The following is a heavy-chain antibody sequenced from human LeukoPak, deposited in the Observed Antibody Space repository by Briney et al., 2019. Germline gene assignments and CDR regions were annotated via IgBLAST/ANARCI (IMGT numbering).Heavy chain of an antibody. Sequence: GGSLRLSCAASGFTFSSYEMNWVRQAPGKGLEWVSYISSGGSAIYYADSVKGRFTISRDNAKNSLYLQMNSLRAEDTAVYYCARDGYNSYSYYMDVWGKGTTVTVSS. CDR3: ARDGYNSYSYYMDV. J-gene: IGHJ6*03. CDR2: ISSGGSAI. D-gene: IGHD5-12*01. CDR1: GFTFSSYE. V-gene: IGHV3-48*03.